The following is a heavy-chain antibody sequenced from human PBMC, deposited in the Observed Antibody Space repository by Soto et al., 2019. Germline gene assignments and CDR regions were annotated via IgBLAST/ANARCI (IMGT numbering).Heavy chain of an antibody. J-gene: IGHJ4*02. CDR3: AMGNDYGVDY. CDR2: IIPILGIA. CDR1: GGTFSSYT. Sequence: SVKVSCKASGGTFSSYTISWVRQAPGQGLEWMGRIIPILGIANYAQKFQGRVTITADKSTSTAYKELSSLRSEDTAVYYCAMGNDYGVDYWGQGTLVTVSS. D-gene: IGHD4-17*01. V-gene: IGHV1-69*02.